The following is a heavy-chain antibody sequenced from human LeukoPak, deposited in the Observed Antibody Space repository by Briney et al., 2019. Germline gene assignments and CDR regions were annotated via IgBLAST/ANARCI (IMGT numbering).Heavy chain of an antibody. V-gene: IGHV1-69*04. CDR1: GGTFSSYA. CDR3: AREESGSYYGNFPHYFDY. D-gene: IGHD1-26*01. CDR2: IIPILGIA. J-gene: IGHJ4*02. Sequence: GASVKVSCKASGGTFSSYAISWVRQARGQGLEWMGRIIPILGIANYAQKFQGRVTITADKSTSTAYMELSSLRSEDTAVYYCAREESGSYYGNFPHYFDYWGQGTLVTVSS.